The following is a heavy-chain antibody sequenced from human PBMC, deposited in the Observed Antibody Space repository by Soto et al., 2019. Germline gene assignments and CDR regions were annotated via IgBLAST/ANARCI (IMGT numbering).Heavy chain of an antibody. CDR1: GYTFTGYY. Sequence: QAQLVQSGAEVKKSGASVRVSCKASGYTFTGYYIHWVRQAPGQGPEWMGEIGPNRGDTRYAQKFQGRVTMTRDTSITTVFMELSNLSPDDTAVYYCGRGRSGEVVVFSWGQGTLVTVYS. CDR2: IGPNRGDT. J-gene: IGHJ4*02. CDR3: GRGRSGEVVVFS. D-gene: IGHD3-22*01. V-gene: IGHV1-2*02.